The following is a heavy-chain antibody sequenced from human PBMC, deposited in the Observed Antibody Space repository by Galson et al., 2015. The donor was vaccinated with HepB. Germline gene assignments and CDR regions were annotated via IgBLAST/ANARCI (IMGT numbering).Heavy chain of an antibody. D-gene: IGHD6-6*01. Sequence: SLRLSCAASGFSFSSYSMNWLRQAPGKGLEWVSSMSSSGGHIYYADSVKGRFTISKDNAKNSLYLQMNCLRAEDTAVYYCARSIPYSSSGDYWGQGTLVIVSS. V-gene: IGHV3-21*01. J-gene: IGHJ4*02. CDR1: GFSFSSYS. CDR2: MSSSGGHI. CDR3: ARSIPYSSSGDY.